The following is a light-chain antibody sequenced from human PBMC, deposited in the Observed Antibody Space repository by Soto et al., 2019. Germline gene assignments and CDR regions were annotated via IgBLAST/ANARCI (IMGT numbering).Light chain of an antibody. CDR3: QPRYNRPT. V-gene: IGKV3-11*01. CDR1: QSVSSF. J-gene: IGKJ4*01. Sequence: EIVLTQSPATLSLSPGERATLSCRASQSVSSFLGWYQQKPGQAPRLVIYDTSNRATGIPARFSGSGSGPDFTLTISSLQPEDFAVYYCQPRYNRPTFGGGTKVEIK. CDR2: DTS.